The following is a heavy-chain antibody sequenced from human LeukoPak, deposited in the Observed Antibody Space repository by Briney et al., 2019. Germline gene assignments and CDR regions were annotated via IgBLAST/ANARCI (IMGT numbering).Heavy chain of an antibody. CDR1: GFTFGSCA. CDR3: AKCHPFYYDSSGYFPIDY. Sequence: GGSLRLSCAASGFTFGSCAMNWVRQAPGKGLEWVSAISDGGAFTYYADSVKGRFTISRDNSESTLYLQMDSLRGDDTAVYYCAKCHPFYYDSSGYFPIDYWGQGILVTVSS. V-gene: IGHV3-23*01. J-gene: IGHJ4*02. D-gene: IGHD3-22*01. CDR2: ISDGGAFT.